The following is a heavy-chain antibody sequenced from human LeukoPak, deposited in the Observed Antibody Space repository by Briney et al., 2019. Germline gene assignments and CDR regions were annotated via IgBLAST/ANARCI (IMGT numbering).Heavy chain of an antibody. D-gene: IGHD3-3*02. CDR3: ASGPFSSYFDL. V-gene: IGHV5-51*01. CDR1: GYSFTSNW. J-gene: IGHJ2*01. Sequence: LGESLKISCKGSGYSFTSNWIGWVCQMPGKGLEWMGIIYPGDSDTRYSPSFQGQVTISADKSISTAYLQWSSLKASDTAIYYCASGPFSSYFDLWGRGTLVSVSS. CDR2: IYPGDSDT.